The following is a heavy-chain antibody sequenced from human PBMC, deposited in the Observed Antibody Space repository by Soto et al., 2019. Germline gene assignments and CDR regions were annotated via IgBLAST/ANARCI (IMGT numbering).Heavy chain of an antibody. CDR1: GDSVTSNVW. CDR3: ARDAAVPGESDRFDY. CDR2: AYHNGLT. V-gene: IGHV4-4*02. Sequence: SETLSLTCAVSGDSVTSNVWWSWVRQPPGKGLEWIGEAYHNGLTDYNPSLKSRVTMSVDTSKNEFSLKLTSLTAADTAIYYCARDAAVPGESDRFDYWGQGTLVTVSS. J-gene: IGHJ4*02. D-gene: IGHD6-19*01.